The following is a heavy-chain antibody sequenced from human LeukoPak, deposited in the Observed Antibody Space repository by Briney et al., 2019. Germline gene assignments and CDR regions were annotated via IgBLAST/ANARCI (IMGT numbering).Heavy chain of an antibody. D-gene: IGHD1-26*01. CDR3: SKSRKVGASYWYFDL. V-gene: IGHV5-51*01. CDR1: GYSFTNFW. Sequence: GESLKISCKGSGYSFTNFWIGWVRQMPGKGLEWMGIIYPGDSDTRYSPSFQGQVTISADKSISTAYLQWNTLRAEDTAIYYCSKSRKVGASYWYFDLLGRGNLVTVSS. J-gene: IGHJ2*01. CDR2: IYPGDSDT.